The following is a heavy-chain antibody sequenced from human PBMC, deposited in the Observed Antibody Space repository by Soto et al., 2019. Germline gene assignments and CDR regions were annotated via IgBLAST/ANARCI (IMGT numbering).Heavy chain of an antibody. V-gene: IGHV3-30*18. D-gene: IGHD1-26*01. CDR1: GFNFSTYG. CDR2: ISYDGSNK. CDR3: AKDNSGTYYWLDY. J-gene: IGHJ4*02. Sequence: PGGSLRLSCAASGFNFSTYGMHWVRQAPGKGLEWVAVISYDGSNKYYADSVKGRFTISRDNSRNTLYLQMNSLRPEDTAVYYCAKDNSGTYYWLDYWGQGTLVTVSS.